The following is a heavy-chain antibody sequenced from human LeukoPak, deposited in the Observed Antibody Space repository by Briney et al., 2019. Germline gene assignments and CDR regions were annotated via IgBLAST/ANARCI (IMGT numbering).Heavy chain of an antibody. D-gene: IGHD2/OR15-2a*01. Sequence: PGGSLRLSCAASGFTFSSYWMTWVRQAPGKGLEWVANIKLDGSEKYYVDSVKGRFAISRDSAKNSLYLQMNSLSAEDTAVYYCARINSKSYYFDYWGQGTLVTVSS. CDR3: ARINSKSYYFDY. J-gene: IGHJ4*02. CDR2: IKLDGSEK. V-gene: IGHV3-7*01. CDR1: GFTFSSYW.